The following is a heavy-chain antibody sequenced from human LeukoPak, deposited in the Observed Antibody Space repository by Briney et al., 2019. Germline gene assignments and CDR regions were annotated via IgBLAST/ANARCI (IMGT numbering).Heavy chain of an antibody. J-gene: IGHJ3*02. CDR3: AEEAYDSFDI. CDR2: TYYRAKCYN. D-gene: IGHD3-16*01. CDR1: GDRVSSNSAA. Sequence: SQTLSLPCAISGDRVSSNSAAWNWIRQSPSRGLEWLGRTYYRAKCYNDYAVSVKSRITINPDTSKNQFSLQRNSVTPEDTAVYYCAEEAYDSFDIWGQGTMVTVSS. V-gene: IGHV6-1*01.